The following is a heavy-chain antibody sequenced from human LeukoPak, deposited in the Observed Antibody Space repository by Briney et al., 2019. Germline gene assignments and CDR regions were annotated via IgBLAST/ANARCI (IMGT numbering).Heavy chain of an antibody. D-gene: IGHD3-10*01. CDR3: ARVTGSYSYYYYMDV. J-gene: IGHJ6*03. CDR2: IYYSGSI. Sequence: SETLSLTCTVSGGSLSSSSYYWGWLRQPPGKGLEWVGSIYYSGSIYYNPSLKSRVTISVDTSKNQFSLKLSSVTAADTAVYYCARVTGSYSYYYYMDVWGKGTTVTVSS. V-gene: IGHV4-39*07. CDR1: GGSLSSSSYY.